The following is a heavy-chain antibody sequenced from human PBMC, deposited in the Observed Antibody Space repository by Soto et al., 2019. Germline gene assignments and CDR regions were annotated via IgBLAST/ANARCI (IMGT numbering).Heavy chain of an antibody. CDR1: GYNFRNYG. CDR2: IGPYNGNT. CDR3: ARDEYEGSWYNY. V-gene: IGHV1-18*01. J-gene: IGHJ4*02. D-gene: IGHD6-13*01. Sequence: ASVKVSCKSSGYNFRNYGITWVRQAPGQGLEWMGWIGPYNGNTNYAQKFQGRVTMTTDTSTSTAYMELRSLRSDDTAVYYCARDEYEGSWYNYWGQGTLVTVSS.